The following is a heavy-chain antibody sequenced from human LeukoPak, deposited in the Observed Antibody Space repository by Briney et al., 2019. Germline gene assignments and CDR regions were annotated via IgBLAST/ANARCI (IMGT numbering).Heavy chain of an antibody. CDR2: IYYSGST. CDR1: GGSISSYY. Sequence: SETLSLTCTVSGGSISSYYWSWIRQPSGKGLEWIGYIYYSGSTNYNPSLKSRVPISVDTSKNQFSLKLSSVTAADTAVYYCARDRGSSDSRGYYYYYGMDVWGQGTTVTVSS. J-gene: IGHJ6*02. V-gene: IGHV4-59*01. D-gene: IGHD2-2*01. CDR3: ARDRGSSDSRGYYYYYGMDV.